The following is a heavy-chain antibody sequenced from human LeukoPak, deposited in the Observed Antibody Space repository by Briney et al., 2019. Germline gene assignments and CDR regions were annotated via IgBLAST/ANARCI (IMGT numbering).Heavy chain of an antibody. CDR2: IISIFGTA. D-gene: IGHD1-26*01. CDR3: ARGRIVGATRYPVGAFDI. V-gene: IGHV1-69*13. Sequence: VASVKVSCKASGGTFSSYAISWVRQAPGQGLEWMGGIISIFGTANYAQQFQGRVTITADESTSTAYMELSSLRSEDTAVYYCARGRIVGATRYPVGAFDIWGQGTMVTVSS. J-gene: IGHJ3*02. CDR1: GGTFSSYA.